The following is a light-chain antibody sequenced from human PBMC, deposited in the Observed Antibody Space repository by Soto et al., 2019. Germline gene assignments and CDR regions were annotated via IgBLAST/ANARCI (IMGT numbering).Light chain of an antibody. J-gene: IGKJ1*01. CDR3: QPYNNWPPWT. CDR1: QSVSSN. V-gene: IGKV3-15*01. CDR2: GAS. Sequence: EIVMTQSPATLSVSPGERVTLSCRASQSVSSNLAWYQQKPGQAPRLLIYGASTRATGIPARFSGSGSGTEFTLTISSLQSEDFAVYYCQPYNNWPPWTFGQGTKVEIK.